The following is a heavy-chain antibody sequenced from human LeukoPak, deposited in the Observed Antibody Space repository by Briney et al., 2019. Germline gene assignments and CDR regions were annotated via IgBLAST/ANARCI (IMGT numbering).Heavy chain of an antibody. Sequence: SGPTLVKPTQTLTLTCTFSGFSLSTSGVGVGWIRQPPGKALEWLALIYWDDDNRYSPSLESRLTLTKDTSKNQVVLTMTNMDPVGTATYYCAHAGYTSRWWFIDYWGQGTLVTVSS. V-gene: IGHV2-5*02. CDR1: GFSLSTSGVG. D-gene: IGHD6-13*01. CDR2: IYWDDDN. J-gene: IGHJ4*02. CDR3: AHAGYTSRWWFIDY.